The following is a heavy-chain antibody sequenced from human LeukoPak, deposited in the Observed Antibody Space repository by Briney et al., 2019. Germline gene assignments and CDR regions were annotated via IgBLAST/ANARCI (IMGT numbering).Heavy chain of an antibody. Sequence: PSETLSLTCGVSGGSISRSNWWSWVRQPPGKGLEWIGEIYHSGSTNYNPSLKSRVTISVDKSKNQFSLKLSSVTAADTAVYYCASQPTTVTKVGYWGQGTLVTVSS. D-gene: IGHD4-17*01. V-gene: IGHV4-4*02. CDR2: IYHSGST. CDR1: GGSISRSNW. J-gene: IGHJ4*02. CDR3: ASQPTTVTKVGY.